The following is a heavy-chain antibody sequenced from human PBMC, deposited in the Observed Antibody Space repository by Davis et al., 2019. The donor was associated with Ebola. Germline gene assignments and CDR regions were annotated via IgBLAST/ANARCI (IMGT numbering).Heavy chain of an antibody. J-gene: IGHJ6*02. CDR1: GGSFSGYY. V-gene: IGHV4-34*01. CDR3: ARDTVIAVAGIDYRYYGMDV. Sequence: MPSETLSLTCAVYGGSFSGYYWSWIRQPPGKGLEWIGEINHSGSTNYNPSLKSRVTISVDKSKNQFSLKLSSVTAADTAVYYCARDTVIAVAGIDYRYYGMDVWGQGTTVTVSS. D-gene: IGHD6-19*01. CDR2: INHSGST.